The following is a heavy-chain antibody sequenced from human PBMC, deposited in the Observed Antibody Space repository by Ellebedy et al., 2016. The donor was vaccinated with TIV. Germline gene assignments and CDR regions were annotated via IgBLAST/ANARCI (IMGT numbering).Heavy chain of an antibody. CDR3: ARGGHYYDSSGYLNMAFDI. CDR1: GFTFSSSG. CDR2: ISYDGSDK. Sequence: GGSLRLSCAASGFTFSSSGMHWVRQAPGKGLEWVAVISYDGSDKYYADSVKGRFTISRDKSKNTMYLQMNSLRAEDTAVYYCARGGHYYDSSGYLNMAFDIWGQGTMVTVSS. D-gene: IGHD3-22*01. V-gene: IGHV3-30*03. J-gene: IGHJ3*02.